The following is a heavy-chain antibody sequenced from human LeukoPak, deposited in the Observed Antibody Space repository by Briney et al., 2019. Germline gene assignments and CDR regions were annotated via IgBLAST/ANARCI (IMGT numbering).Heavy chain of an antibody. CDR1: GFTFSSYA. Sequence: GGSLRLSCAASGFTFSSYAMHWVRHAPGKGLEWVSGISWNSGNIVYAYSVKGRFTISRDNAKNSLYLQMDSLRAEDMALYYCAKGQTIITMTTFDYWGQGTLVTVSS. J-gene: IGHJ4*02. CDR2: ISWNSGNI. CDR3: AKGQTIITMTTFDY. D-gene: IGHD4-17*01. V-gene: IGHV3-9*03.